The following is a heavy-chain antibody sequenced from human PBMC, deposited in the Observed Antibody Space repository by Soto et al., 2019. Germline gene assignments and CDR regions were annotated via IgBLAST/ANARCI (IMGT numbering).Heavy chain of an antibody. CDR2: IGTAGDT. CDR1: GFTFSSYD. CDR3: ARGGYSYGTGYYYYYGMDV. Sequence: EMQLVESGGGLVQPGGSLRLSCAASGFTFSSYDMHWVRQATGKGLEWVSAIGTAGDTYYPGSVKGRFTISRENAKNSLYLQMNSLRAEDTAVYYCARGGYSYGTGYYYYYGMDVWGQGTTVTVSS. V-gene: IGHV3-13*01. D-gene: IGHD5-18*01. J-gene: IGHJ6*02.